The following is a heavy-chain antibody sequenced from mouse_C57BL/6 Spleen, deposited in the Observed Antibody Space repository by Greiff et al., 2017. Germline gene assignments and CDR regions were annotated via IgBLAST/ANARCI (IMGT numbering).Heavy chain of an antibody. V-gene: IGHV1-5*01. CDR1: GYTFTSYW. CDR2: IYPGNSDT. D-gene: IGHD4-1*01. CDR3: TRNWDVLNYFDY. Sequence: VQLQQSGTVLARPGASVKMSCKTSGYTFTSYWMHWVKQRPGQGLEWIGAIYPGNSDTSYNQKFKGKAKLTAVTSASTAYMELSSLTIEDSAVYDGTRNWDVLNYFDYWGQGTTLTVSS. J-gene: IGHJ2*01.